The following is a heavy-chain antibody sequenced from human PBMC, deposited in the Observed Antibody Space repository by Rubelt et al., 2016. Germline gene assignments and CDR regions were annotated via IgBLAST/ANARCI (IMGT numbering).Heavy chain of an antibody. V-gene: IGHV3-23*01. J-gene: IGHJ4*02. Sequence: QAPGKGLEWVSAISGSGGSTYYADSVKGRFTISRDNSKNTLYLQINSLRDEDTAVYYCATQQQLVRRYFDYWGQGTLVTVSS. CDR2: ISGSGGST. D-gene: IGHD6-13*01. CDR3: ATQQQLVRRYFDY.